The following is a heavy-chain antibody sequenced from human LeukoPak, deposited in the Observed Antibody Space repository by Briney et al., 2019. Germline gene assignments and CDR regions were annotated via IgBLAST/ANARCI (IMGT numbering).Heavy chain of an antibody. CDR2: INPSGGST. J-gene: IGHJ6*03. V-gene: IGHV1-46*01. D-gene: IGHD6-19*01. CDR3: ARTHSSGWYSVGYYYMDV. Sequence: ASVKVSCKASGYTFTSYYMHWVRQAPGQGLEWMGIINPSGGSTSYAQKFQGRVTMTRDMSTSTVYMELSSLRSDDTAVYYCARTHSSGWYSVGYYYMDVWGKGTTVTVSS. CDR1: GYTFTSYY.